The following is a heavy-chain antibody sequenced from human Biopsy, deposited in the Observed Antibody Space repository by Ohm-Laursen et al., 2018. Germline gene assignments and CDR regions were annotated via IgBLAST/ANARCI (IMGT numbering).Heavy chain of an antibody. V-gene: IGHV4-59*01. Sequence: SETLSLTCPVSGGSISSDYWSWIRQTPGKGLEWIGYIYYSGSTNYNPSLKSRVTISVDTSKNQFSLRLNSVTAADTAVYYCARATNSTGWPYYYFYGMDVWGRGTLVTVSS. J-gene: IGHJ6*02. D-gene: IGHD2/OR15-2a*01. CDR3: ARATNSTGWPYYYFYGMDV. CDR2: IYYSGST. CDR1: GGSISSDY.